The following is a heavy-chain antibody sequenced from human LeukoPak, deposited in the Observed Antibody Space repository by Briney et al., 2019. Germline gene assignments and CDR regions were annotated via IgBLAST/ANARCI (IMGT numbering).Heavy chain of an antibody. CDR1: GGSFSGYY. D-gene: IGHD6-13*01. V-gene: IGHV4-34*12. Sequence: ASETLSLTCAVYGGSFSGYYWSWIRQPPGKGLEWIGNIFYSGSTYYSPSLKSRVTISLDTSRNQFSLKLNSVTAADTAVYYCAKATSPVQSRNWFDAWGQGTLVTVSS. J-gene: IGHJ5*02. CDR2: IFYSGST. CDR3: AKATSPVQSRNWFDA.